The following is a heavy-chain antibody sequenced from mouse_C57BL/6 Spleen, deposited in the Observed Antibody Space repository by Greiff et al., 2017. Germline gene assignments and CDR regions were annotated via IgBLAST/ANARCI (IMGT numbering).Heavy chain of an antibody. V-gene: IGHV1-69*01. D-gene: IGHD2-4*01. Sequence: VQLQQPGAELVMPGASVKLSCKASGYTFTSYWMHWVKQRPGQGLEWIGEIDPSDSYTNYNQKFKGKSTLTVDKSSSTAYMQLSSLTSEDSAVYYGARRYYDYDETLDYWGQGTTLTVSS. CDR3: ARRYYDYDETLDY. J-gene: IGHJ2*01. CDR1: GYTFTSYW. CDR2: IDPSDSYT.